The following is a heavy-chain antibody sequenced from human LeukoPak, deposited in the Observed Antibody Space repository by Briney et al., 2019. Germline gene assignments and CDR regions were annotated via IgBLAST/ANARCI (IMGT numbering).Heavy chain of an antibody. D-gene: IGHD4/OR15-4a*01. Sequence: ASVKVSCKASGYTFTGYYMHWVRQAPGQGLEWMGWINPNSGGTNYAQKFQGRVTMTRDTSISTAYMELSRLRSDDTAVYYCARDPGLTSSRLDYWGQGTLVTVSS. CDR2: INPNSGGT. CDR3: ARDPGLTSSRLDY. V-gene: IGHV1-2*02. CDR1: GYTFTGYY. J-gene: IGHJ4*02.